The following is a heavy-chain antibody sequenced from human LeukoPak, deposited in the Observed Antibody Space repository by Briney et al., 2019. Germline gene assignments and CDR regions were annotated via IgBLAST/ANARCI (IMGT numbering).Heavy chain of an antibody. Sequence: ASVKVSCKASGGTFSSYAISWVRQAPGQGLEWMGRIIPILGIANYAQKFQGRVTITADKSTSTAYMELSSLRSEDTAVYYCARAHIVVVPAAILLNYYYGMDVWGQGTTVTVS. CDR2: IIPILGIA. CDR3: ARAHIVVVPAAILLNYYYGMDV. V-gene: IGHV1-69*04. CDR1: GGTFSSYA. J-gene: IGHJ6*02. D-gene: IGHD2-2*01.